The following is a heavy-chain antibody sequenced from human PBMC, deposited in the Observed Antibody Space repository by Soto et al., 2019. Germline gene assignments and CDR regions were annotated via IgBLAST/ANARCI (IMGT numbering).Heavy chain of an antibody. Sequence: SVKVSCKASGYTFTDYFIHWVRQAPGQGLEWIGWINPYSGGADLSQKFQGRVTMTRDTSISTAYTEVSSLRSDDTAVFYCARLMHYSHSGGSSHSGFDMWGQGTLVTVSS. CDR1: GYTFTDYF. CDR2: INPYSGGA. V-gene: IGHV1-2*02. D-gene: IGHD2-21*01. J-gene: IGHJ3*02. CDR3: ARLMHYSHSGGSSHSGFDM.